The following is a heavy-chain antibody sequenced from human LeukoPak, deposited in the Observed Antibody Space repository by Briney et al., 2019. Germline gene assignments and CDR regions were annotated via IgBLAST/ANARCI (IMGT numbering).Heavy chain of an antibody. CDR2: IQYDGSNK. V-gene: IGHV3-30*02. CDR3: AKDRGASYYYYYYMDV. Sequence: PGGSLRLSCAASGFTFSSYGMHWVRQAPGKGLEWVSFIQYDGSNKYYADSVKGRFTISRDNSKNTLYLQMNSLRGEDTAVYYCAKDRGASYYYYYYMDVWGKGATVTVSS. D-gene: IGHD3-10*01. CDR1: GFTFSSYG. J-gene: IGHJ6*03.